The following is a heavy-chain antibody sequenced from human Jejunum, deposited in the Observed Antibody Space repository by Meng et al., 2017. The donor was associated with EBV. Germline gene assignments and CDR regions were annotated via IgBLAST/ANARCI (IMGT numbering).Heavy chain of an antibody. CDR3: MRGSGAGGRDWFDP. CDR2: MNSNTGNT. D-gene: IGHD3-16*01. V-gene: IGHV1-8*01. J-gene: IGHJ5*02. CDR1: GSTFTSHD. Sequence: AEAKHRASPVKVSSKSSGSTFTSHDINLVRQAAGQGLEWMGWMNSNTGNTGYAQKFQGKVSMTRDTSISTAYMELSSLKSEDTAVYYCMRGSGAGGRDWFDPWGQGTLVTVSS.